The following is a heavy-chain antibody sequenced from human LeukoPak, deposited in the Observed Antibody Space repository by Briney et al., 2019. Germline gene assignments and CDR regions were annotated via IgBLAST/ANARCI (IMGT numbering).Heavy chain of an antibody. CDR2: INHSGST. V-gene: IGHV4-34*01. D-gene: IGHD5-24*01. Sequence: ASETLSLTCAVYGGSFSGYYWSWIRQPPGKGLEWIGEINHSGSTNYNPSLKSRVTISVDTSKNQFSLKLSSVTAADTAVYYCAREVEEGFYFDYWGQGTLVTVSS. CDR3: AREVEEGFYFDY. J-gene: IGHJ4*02. CDR1: GGSFSGYY.